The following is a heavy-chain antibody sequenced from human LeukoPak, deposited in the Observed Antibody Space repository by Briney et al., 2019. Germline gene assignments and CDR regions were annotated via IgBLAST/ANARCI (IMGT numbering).Heavy chain of an antibody. Sequence: ASVTVSCKASGYTFTSYDINWVRQATGQGLEWMGWMNPNSGNTGYAQKFQGRVTMTRNTSISTAYMELSSLRSEDTAVYYCASQYSSSWYNYYYYGMDVWGQGTTVTVSS. V-gene: IGHV1-8*01. J-gene: IGHJ6*02. CDR1: GYTFTSYD. D-gene: IGHD6-13*01. CDR3: ASQYSSSWYNYYYYGMDV. CDR2: MNPNSGNT.